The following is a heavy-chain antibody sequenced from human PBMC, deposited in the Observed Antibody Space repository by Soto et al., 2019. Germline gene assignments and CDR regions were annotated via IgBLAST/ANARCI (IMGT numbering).Heavy chain of an antibody. CDR1: GFSFSSFA. J-gene: IGHJ4*02. Sequence: XVSLRLSCEASGFSFSSFAMNWVRQAPGRGLEWVSYISDDGASIYYADSLKGRFTISRDNAKNSLSLQMNNLRAEDTAVYYCARENSVQAWLHHFDHWGLGTLVTVSS. CDR3: ARENSVQAWLHHFDH. CDR2: ISDDGASI. V-gene: IGHV3-48*03. D-gene: IGHD5-18*01.